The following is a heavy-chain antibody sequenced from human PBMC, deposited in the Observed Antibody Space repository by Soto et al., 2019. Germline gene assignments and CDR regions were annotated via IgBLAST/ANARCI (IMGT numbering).Heavy chain of an antibody. V-gene: IGHV3-23*01. J-gene: IGHJ4*02. CDR2: LSGSGDSA. CDR1: GFTFSPYA. CDR3: AKERSDHRIAAAAIDY. Sequence: GGSLRLSCAASGFTFSPYAMSWVRQAPGKGLEWISSLSGSGDSAFYADSVQGRFTISRDNSENTLHLQINSLRAEDTAVYYCAKERSDHRIAAAAIDYWGQGAQVTVSS. D-gene: IGHD6-25*01.